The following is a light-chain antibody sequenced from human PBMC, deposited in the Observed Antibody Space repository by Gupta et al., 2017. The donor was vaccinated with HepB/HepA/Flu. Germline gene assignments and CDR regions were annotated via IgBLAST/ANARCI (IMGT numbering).Light chain of an antibody. Sequence: DIQMTQSPSSLSASFGDSVTITCQASQDISTYLNWYKQKPGKAPNLLIFAASKLETGVPSRFSGSGSRTDFTFTISSLQPDDFANYYCQHDDSLPITFGRGTKVEIK. J-gene: IGKJ4*01. CDR3: QHDDSLPIT. CDR1: QDISTY. V-gene: IGKV1-33*01. CDR2: AAS.